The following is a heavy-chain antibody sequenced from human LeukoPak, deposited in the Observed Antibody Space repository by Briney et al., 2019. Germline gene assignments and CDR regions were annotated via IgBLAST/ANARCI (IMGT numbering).Heavy chain of an antibody. CDR2: IRSKAYGGTT. CDR1: GFTFGDYA. D-gene: IGHD3-10*01. V-gene: IGHV3-49*04. CDR3: TRDFGDYSGSGSFSPFDY. J-gene: IGHJ4*02. Sequence: PGGSLRLSCTASGFTFGDYAMSWVRQAPGKGLEWVGFIRSKAYGGTTEYAASVKGRFTISRDDSKSIGYLQMNSLKTEDTAVYYCTRDFGDYSGSGSFSPFDYWGQGTLVIVSS.